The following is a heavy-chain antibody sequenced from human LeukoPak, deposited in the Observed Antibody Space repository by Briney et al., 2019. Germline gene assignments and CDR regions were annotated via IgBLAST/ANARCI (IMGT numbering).Heavy chain of an antibody. CDR2: IIPIFGTA. CDR1: GYTFTSYG. V-gene: IGHV1-18*01. Sequence: EASVKVSCKASGYTFTSYGISWVRQAPGQGLEWMGGIIPIFGTANYAQKLQGRVTMTTDTSTSTAYMELRSLRSDDTAVYYCARMMTPRHYYDRSGYYYGAFDIWGQGTMVTVSS. CDR3: ARMMTPRHYYDRSGYYYGAFDI. D-gene: IGHD3-22*01. J-gene: IGHJ3*02.